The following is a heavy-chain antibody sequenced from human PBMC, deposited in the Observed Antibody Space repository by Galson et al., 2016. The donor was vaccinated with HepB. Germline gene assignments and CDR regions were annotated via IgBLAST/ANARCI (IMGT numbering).Heavy chain of an antibody. CDR2: IYYTGST. CDR1: GASISSSSYY. V-gene: IGHV4-39*01. D-gene: IGHD5-12*01. CDR3: ARYLSGSYYYPMDV. J-gene: IGHJ6*02. Sequence: VSGASISSSSYYWGWIRQPPGRGLDWIATIYYTGSTHYSPSLQSRVTISADSSRNQFSLRLSAVTAADTAVYYCARYLSGSYYYPMDVWGQGTTVTISS.